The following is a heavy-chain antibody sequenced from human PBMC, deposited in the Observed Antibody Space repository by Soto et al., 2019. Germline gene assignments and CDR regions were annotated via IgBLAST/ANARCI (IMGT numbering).Heavy chain of an antibody. D-gene: IGHD1-26*01. CDR2: IIPIFGTA. J-gene: IGHJ6*02. CDR1: GGTFSSYA. V-gene: IGHV1-69*01. CDR3: ARDPAIVGATTGNYYYYYGMDV. Sequence: QVQLVQSGAEVKKPGSSVKVSCKASGGTFSSYAISWVRQAPGQGLEWMGGIIPIFGTANYAQKFQGRVTITADESTSTAYMELSSLRSEDTAVYYCARDPAIVGATTGNYYYYYGMDVWGQGTTVTVSS.